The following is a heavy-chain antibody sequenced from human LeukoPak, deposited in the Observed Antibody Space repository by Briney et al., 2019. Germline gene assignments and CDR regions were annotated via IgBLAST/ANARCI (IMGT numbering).Heavy chain of an antibody. J-gene: IGHJ4*02. V-gene: IGHV3-21*01. D-gene: IGHD2-8*01. CDR1: GFTFSSYN. Sequence: GGSLRLSCAASGFTFSSYNMNWVRQTPGKGLECVSYISSDSSYIYYADSVKGRFTISRDNAKNSLYLQMNSLRAEDTAVYYCARMCPNGVCYDYWGQGTLVTVSS. CDR2: ISSDSSYI. CDR3: ARMCPNGVCYDY.